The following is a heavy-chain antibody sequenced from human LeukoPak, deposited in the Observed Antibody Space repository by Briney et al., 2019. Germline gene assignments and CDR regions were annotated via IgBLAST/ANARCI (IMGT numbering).Heavy chain of an antibody. J-gene: IGHJ4*02. Sequence: GGSLRLSCAASGFTFSAYTMHWVRQAPGKGLEWVANIKQDGSEKYYVDSVEGRFTISRDNAKDSLSLQMNSLRGEDTAVYYCVRALGSPSADHWGQGTLVTVSS. V-gene: IGHV3-7*01. CDR3: VRALGSPSADH. CDR2: IKQDGSEK. CDR1: GFTFSAYT. D-gene: IGHD6-6*01.